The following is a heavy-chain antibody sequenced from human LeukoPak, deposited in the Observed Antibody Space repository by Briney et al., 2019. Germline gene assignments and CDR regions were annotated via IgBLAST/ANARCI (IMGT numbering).Heavy chain of an antibody. J-gene: IGHJ3*02. CDR1: GFTFSSYS. V-gene: IGHV3-21*01. D-gene: IGHD6-6*01. Sequence: PGGSLRLSCAASGFTFSSYSMNWVRQAPGKGLEWVSSISSSSSYIYYADSVKGRFTISRDNAKNSLYLQMNSLRAEDTAVYYCARDLYSSSSHSDAFDIWGQGTMVTVSS. CDR3: ARDLYSSSSHSDAFDI. CDR2: ISSSSSYI.